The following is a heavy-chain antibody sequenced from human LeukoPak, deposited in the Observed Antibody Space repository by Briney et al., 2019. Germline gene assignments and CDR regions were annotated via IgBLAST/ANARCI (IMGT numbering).Heavy chain of an antibody. CDR3: AKDAQRGFDYSNSLDT. V-gene: IGHV3-33*06. CDR1: GFTFSHYG. CDR2: IWFDGGNR. D-gene: IGHD4-11*01. J-gene: IGHJ5*02. Sequence: GRSLRLSCATSGFTFSHYGMHWVRQAPDKGRERVAGIWFDGGNRYYGDPVKGRFTISRDNCQRTVYLQINSLRAEDTAVYYCAKDAQRGFDYSNSLDTWGQGTLVTVSS.